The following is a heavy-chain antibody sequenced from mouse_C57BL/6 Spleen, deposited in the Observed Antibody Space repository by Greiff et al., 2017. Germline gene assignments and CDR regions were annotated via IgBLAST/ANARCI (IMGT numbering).Heavy chain of an antibody. CDR3: ARRGDWFDV. D-gene: IGHD3-3*01. Sequence: QVQLQQSGAELVKPGASVKISCKASGYAFSSYWMSWVKQRPGKGLEWIGQIYPGDGDTNYNGKFKGKATLTADKSSSTAYMQLSSLTSEDSAVYFCARRGDWFDVWGTGTTVTVSS. CDR2: IYPGDGDT. J-gene: IGHJ1*03. V-gene: IGHV1-80*01. CDR1: GYAFSSYW.